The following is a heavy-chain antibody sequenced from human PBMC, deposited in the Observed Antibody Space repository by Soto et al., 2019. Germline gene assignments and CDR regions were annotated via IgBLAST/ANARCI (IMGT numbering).Heavy chain of an antibody. V-gene: IGHV3-15*07. Sequence: EVQLVESGGGLVKPGGSLRLSCAASGFTFSNAWMNWVGQAPGKGLEWVGRIKSKTDGGTTDYAAPVKGRFTISRDDSKNTLYLQMNSLKTEDTAVYYCTTDYGRITIFGVVKHWGQGTLVTVSS. D-gene: IGHD3-3*01. CDR1: GFTFSNAW. CDR3: TTDYGRITIFGVVKH. J-gene: IGHJ4*02. CDR2: IKSKTDGGTT.